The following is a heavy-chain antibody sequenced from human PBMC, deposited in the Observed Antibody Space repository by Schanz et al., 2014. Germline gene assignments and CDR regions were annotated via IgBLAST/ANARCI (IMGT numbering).Heavy chain of an antibody. Sequence: QVQLVQSGGEMKKPGASVKVSCKASGYTLTAYYMHWVRQAPGQGLEWMGWINPDSGGTNYAQKFQGRVTMTRDMSINTAYMELSRLRSDDSAVYYCASDFWSGYSHYYYGLDVWGQGTTVTVSS. V-gene: IGHV1-2*02. CDR1: GYTLTAYY. J-gene: IGHJ6*02. D-gene: IGHD3-3*01. CDR2: INPDSGGT. CDR3: ASDFWSGYSHYYYGLDV.